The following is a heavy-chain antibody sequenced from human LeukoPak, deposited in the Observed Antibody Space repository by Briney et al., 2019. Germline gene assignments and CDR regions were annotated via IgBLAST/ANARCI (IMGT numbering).Heavy chain of an antibody. Sequence: SVKVSCKASGYTFTSYYMHWVRQAPGQGLEWMGGIIPIFGTANYAQKFQGRVTITADESTSTAYMELSSLRSEDTAVYYCARDYCSSTSCLYYFDYWGQGTLVTVSS. CDR1: GYTFTSYY. CDR3: ARDYCSSTSCLYYFDY. V-gene: IGHV1-69*13. CDR2: IIPIFGTA. J-gene: IGHJ4*02. D-gene: IGHD2-2*01.